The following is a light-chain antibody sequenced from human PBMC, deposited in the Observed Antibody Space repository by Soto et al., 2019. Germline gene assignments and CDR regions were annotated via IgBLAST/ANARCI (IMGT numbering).Light chain of an antibody. J-gene: IGLJ1*01. CDR2: DAK. CDR3: GSWDSSLSAYV. CDR1: SSNIGGNS. Sequence: QSVMTQPPSVSAAPGQKVTISCSGSSSNIGGNSVSWYQQLPGTAPKLLIYDAKKRPSGMPDRFSGSKSGTSATLGITGFQTGDEADYYCGSWDSSLSAYVFGTETKVTVL. V-gene: IGLV1-51*01.